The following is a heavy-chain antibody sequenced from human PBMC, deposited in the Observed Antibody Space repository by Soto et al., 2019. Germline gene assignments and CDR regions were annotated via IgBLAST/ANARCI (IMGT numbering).Heavy chain of an antibody. CDR1: SGSFSSYY. Sequence: QVQLQQWGAGLLKTSETLSLTCAVHSGSFSSYYSTWPLQPPGKGLGWMGEIHPSGHTDYHPSLTNXXTISLDTSNTQCSLRLTSVTAADSAVYFCSRGRDPHKGGRNWGQGTLVTVSS. CDR2: IHPSGHT. J-gene: IGHJ4*02. V-gene: IGHV4-34*02. CDR3: SRGRDPHKGGRN. D-gene: IGHD3-16*01.